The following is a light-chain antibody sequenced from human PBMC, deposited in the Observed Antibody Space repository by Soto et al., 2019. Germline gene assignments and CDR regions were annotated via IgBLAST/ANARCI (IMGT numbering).Light chain of an antibody. Sequence: QSALTQPASVSGSPGQSITISCTGTSSDVGGYNYVSWYQQHPGKAPKLMIYDVSNRPSGVSNRFSGSTSGNTASLTISGLQAEDEAYYCSTSYTSSSSLYVFGTGTKLTVL. J-gene: IGLJ1*01. CDR2: DVS. V-gene: IGLV2-14*01. CDR1: SSDVGGYNY. CDR3: TSYTSSSSLYV.